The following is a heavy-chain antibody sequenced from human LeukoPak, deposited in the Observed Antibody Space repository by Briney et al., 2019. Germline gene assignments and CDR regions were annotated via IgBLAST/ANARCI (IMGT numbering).Heavy chain of an antibody. V-gene: IGHV3-23*01. CDR1: GFTFSSYA. J-gene: IGHJ4*02. Sequence: GGFLRLSCAASGFTFSSYAMSWVRQAPGKGLEWVSAISGSGGSTYYADSVKGRFTISRDNSKNTLYLQMNSLRVEDTAVYYCAKGGLGCSSTSCFDYWGQGTLVTVSS. CDR2: ISGSGGST. CDR3: AKGGLGCSSTSCFDY. D-gene: IGHD2-2*01.